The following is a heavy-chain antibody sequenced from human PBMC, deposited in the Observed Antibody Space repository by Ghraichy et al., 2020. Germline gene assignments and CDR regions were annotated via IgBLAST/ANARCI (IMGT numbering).Heavy chain of an antibody. CDR2: ISGSGGST. CDR1: GFTFSSYA. Sequence: GGSLRLSCAASGFTFSSYAMSWVRQAPGKGLEWVSAISGSGGSTYYADSVKGRFTIFRDNSKNTLYLQMNSLRAEDTAVYYCAKDIYGDYSHFDYWGQGTLVTVSS. D-gene: IGHD4-17*01. CDR3: AKDIYGDYSHFDY. V-gene: IGHV3-23*01. J-gene: IGHJ4*02.